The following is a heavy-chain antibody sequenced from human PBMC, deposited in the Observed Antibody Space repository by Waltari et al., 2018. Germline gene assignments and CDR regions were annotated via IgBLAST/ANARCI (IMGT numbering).Heavy chain of an antibody. V-gene: IGHV4-38-2*01. J-gene: IGHJ5*02. D-gene: IGHD2-8*02. CDR2: IYHSGST. CDR1: GYSISSGYY. CDR3: ARGPVVYAQGFDWFDP. Sequence: QVQLQESGPGLVKPSETLSLTCAVSGYSISSGYYWGWIRQPPGKGLEWIGSIYHSGSTYYNPSRKSRVTISVDTSKNQFSLKLSSGTAADTAVYYCARGPVVYAQGFDWFDPWGQGTLVTVSS.